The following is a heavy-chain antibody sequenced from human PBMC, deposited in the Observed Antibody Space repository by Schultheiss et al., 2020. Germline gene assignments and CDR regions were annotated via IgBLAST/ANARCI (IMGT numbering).Heavy chain of an antibody. V-gene: IGHV3-15*01. CDR3: TTADYYDSSGYYLNDY. D-gene: IGHD3-22*01. CDR2: IKSKTDGGTA. CDR1: GFTFSNAW. J-gene: IGHJ4*02. Sequence: GGSLRLSCEASGFTFSNAWLSWVRQAPGKGLEWVGRIKSKTDGGTADYAAPVKGRFTISRDDSKNTLYLQMNSLKTEDTAVYYCTTADYYDSSGYYLNDYWGQGTLVTVSS.